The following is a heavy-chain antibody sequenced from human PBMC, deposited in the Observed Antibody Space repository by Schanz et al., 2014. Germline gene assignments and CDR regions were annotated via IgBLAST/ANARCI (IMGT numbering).Heavy chain of an antibody. CDR3: AKDPSHGDYEYDFDY. J-gene: IGHJ4*02. D-gene: IGHD3-16*01. CDR1: GFSFSSYS. CDR2: ISSGSSYA. V-gene: IGHV3-21*05. Sequence: EVQLLESGGGLVKPGGSLRLSCSASGFSFSSYSMNWVRQAPGKGLEWVSDISSGSSYANYADSVKGRFTISRDNAKNSLYLQMNSLRAEDTAVYYCAKDPSHGDYEYDFDYWGQGTLVTVSS.